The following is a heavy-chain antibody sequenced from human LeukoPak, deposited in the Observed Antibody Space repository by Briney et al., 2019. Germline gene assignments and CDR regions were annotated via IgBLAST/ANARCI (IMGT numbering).Heavy chain of an antibody. D-gene: IGHD6-13*01. V-gene: IGHV4-34*01. CDR2: INHSGST. CDR3: AREVAATRFYYYYYYVDV. Sequence: PSETLSLTCAVYGGSFSGYYWSWIRQPPGKGLEWIGEINHSGSTNYNPSLKSRVTISVDTSKNQFSLKLSSVTAADTAVYYCAREVAATRFYYYYYYVDVWGKGTTVTVSS. CDR1: GGSFSGYY. J-gene: IGHJ6*03.